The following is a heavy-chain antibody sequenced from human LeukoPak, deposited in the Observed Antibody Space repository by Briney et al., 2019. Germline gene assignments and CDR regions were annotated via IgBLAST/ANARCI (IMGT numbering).Heavy chain of an antibody. J-gene: IGHJ4*01. V-gene: IGHV3-15*01. CDR2: IKSKTDGGTT. CDR3: TTRLLRYFDWLLSYDY. Sequence: GGSLRLSCAASGFTFSNAWMTWVRQAPGKGLEWVGRIKSKTDGGTTDYAAPVKGRFTISRDDSKNTLFLQMNSLKTEDTAVYYCTTRLLRYFDWLLSYDYWGQGTLVTISS. CDR1: GFTFSNAW. D-gene: IGHD3-9*01.